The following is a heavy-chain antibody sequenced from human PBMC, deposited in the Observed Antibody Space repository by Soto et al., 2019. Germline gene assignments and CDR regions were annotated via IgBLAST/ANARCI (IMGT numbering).Heavy chain of an antibody. CDR3: ARYEDYDFWSGSYYYGMDL. Sequence: ASVKVSCKASGYTFTSYGISWVRQAHGQGLEWMGWISAYNGNTNYAQKLQGRVTMTTDTSTSTAYMELRSLRSDDTAVYYCARYEDYDFWSGSYYYGMDLWDQGTTVT. J-gene: IGHJ6*02. CDR1: GYTFTSYG. D-gene: IGHD3-3*01. V-gene: IGHV1-18*01. CDR2: ISAYNGNT.